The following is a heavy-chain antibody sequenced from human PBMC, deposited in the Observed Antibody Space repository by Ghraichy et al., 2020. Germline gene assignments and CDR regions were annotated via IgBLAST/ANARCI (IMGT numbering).Heavy chain of an antibody. J-gene: IGHJ4*02. Sequence: LSLTCVASGFTFSTSGMHWVRQAPGKGLEWVAFISFDGSNKYHADPVKGRFSISRDNSKTRLYLQMDSLRPEDTAVYCCATSGKMSDFDYWGQGALITVSS. CDR1: GFTFSTSG. D-gene: IGHD1-14*01. CDR3: ATSGKMSDFDY. V-gene: IGHV3-30*13. CDR2: ISFDGSNK.